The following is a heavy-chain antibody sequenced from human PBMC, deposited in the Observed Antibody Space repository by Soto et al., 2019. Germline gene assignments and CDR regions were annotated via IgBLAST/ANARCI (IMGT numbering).Heavy chain of an antibody. J-gene: IGHJ4*02. Sequence: QVQLVQSGAEVKKPGSSVKVSCKASGGTFSSYAISWVRQAPGQGLEWMGGIIPIFGTANYAQKFQGRVRIPADESTRKASRGLASRRSEARAVYYWAGEGSEYYDGGGSGAFDYWGRGPRATSPQ. CDR1: GGTFSSYA. V-gene: IGHV1-69*01. CDR2: IIPIFGTA. D-gene: IGHD3-22*01. CDR3: AGEGSEYYDGGGSGAFDY.